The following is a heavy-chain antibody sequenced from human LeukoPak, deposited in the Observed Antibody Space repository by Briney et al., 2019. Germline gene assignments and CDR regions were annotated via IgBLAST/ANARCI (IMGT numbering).Heavy chain of an antibody. CDR1: GGSISSYY. CDR3: ARQYYYDGSGPFQH. V-gene: IGHV4-59*08. D-gene: IGHD3-22*01. J-gene: IGHJ1*01. CDR2: IYYSGSTY. Sequence: TPSETLSLTCTVSGGSISSYYWSWIRQPPGHGLEWIGYIYYSGSTYYYNPSLKSRVTMSVDTSKNQFSLKLSSVTAADTAVYYCARQYYYDGSGPFQHWGQGTLVTVSS.